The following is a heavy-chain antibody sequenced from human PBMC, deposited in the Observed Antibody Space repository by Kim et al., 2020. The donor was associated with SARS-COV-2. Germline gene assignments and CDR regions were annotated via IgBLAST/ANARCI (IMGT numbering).Heavy chain of an antibody. CDR3: AVFREGGELGY. Sequence: GGSLRLSCAASGFTFSDYYMSWIRQAPGKGLEWVSYISSSSSYTNYADSVKGRFTISRDNAKNSLYLQMNSLRAEDTAVYYCAVFREGGELGYWGQGTLVTVSS. CDR2: ISSSSSYT. CDR1: GFTFSDYY. J-gene: IGHJ4*02. D-gene: IGHD3-10*01. V-gene: IGHV3-11*03.